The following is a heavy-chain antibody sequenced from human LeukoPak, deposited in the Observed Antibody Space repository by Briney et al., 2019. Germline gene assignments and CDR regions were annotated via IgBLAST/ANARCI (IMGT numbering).Heavy chain of an antibody. V-gene: IGHV4-34*01. Sequence: SETLSLTCAVYGGSFSGYYWSWICQPPGKGLEWIGEINHSGSTNYNPSLKSRVTISVDTSKNQFSLKLSSVTAADTAVYYCASIAAAGDFDYWGQGTLVTVSS. D-gene: IGHD6-13*01. CDR2: INHSGST. J-gene: IGHJ4*02. CDR3: ASIAAAGDFDY. CDR1: GGSFSGYY.